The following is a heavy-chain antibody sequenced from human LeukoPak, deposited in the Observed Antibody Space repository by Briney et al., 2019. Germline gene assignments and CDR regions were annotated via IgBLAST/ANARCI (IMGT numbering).Heavy chain of an antibody. CDR3: ARGQLGPTSAPFDS. CDR2: INPAGGST. CDR1: GYTFIDDY. D-gene: IGHD1-26*01. J-gene: IGHJ4*02. Sequence: ASVKVSCKTSGYTFIDDYLHWVRQAPGQSFEYMGIINPAGGSTSYHHKFQDRVTMTREASMSTIYMELRSLTFEDTAVYYCARGQLGPTSAPFDSWGQGTLVTVSS. V-gene: IGHV1-46*01.